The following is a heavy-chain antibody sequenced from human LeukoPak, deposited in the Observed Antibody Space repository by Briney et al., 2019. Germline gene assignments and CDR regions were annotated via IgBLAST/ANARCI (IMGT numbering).Heavy chain of an antibody. V-gene: IGHV3-73*01. CDR3: TRHNYSNHENY. J-gene: IGHJ4*02. CDR1: GFTFSGSA. D-gene: IGHD4-11*01. Sequence: PGGSLRLSCAASGFTFSGSAMHWVRQASGKGLEWVSCIRSKAKSYATAYAASVKGRFTISRDDSKNTAYLQMNSLKTEDTAVYYCTRHNYSNHENYWGQGTLVTVSS. CDR2: IRSKAKSYAT.